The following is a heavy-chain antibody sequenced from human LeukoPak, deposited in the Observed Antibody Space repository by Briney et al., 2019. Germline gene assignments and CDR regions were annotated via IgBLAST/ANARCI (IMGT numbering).Heavy chain of an antibody. J-gene: IGHJ4*02. CDR2: IKQDGSEK. V-gene: IGHV3-7*01. Sequence: GGSLRLSCAASGFTFSSYWMSWVRQAPGKGLEGVANIKQDGSEKYYVDSVKGRFTISRDNSKNTLYLQMNILRAEDTAVYYCAKDRRGYSYGHFDYWGQGTLVTVSS. D-gene: IGHD5-18*01. CDR3: AKDRRGYSYGHFDY. CDR1: GFTFSSYW.